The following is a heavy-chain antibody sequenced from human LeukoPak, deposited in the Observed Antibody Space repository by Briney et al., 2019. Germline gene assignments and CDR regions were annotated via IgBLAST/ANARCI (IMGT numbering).Heavy chain of an antibody. J-gene: IGHJ4*02. D-gene: IGHD6-13*01. CDR1: GGSFSGYY. Sequence: SETLSLTCAVYGGSFSGYYWSWIRQPPGKGLEWIGEINHSGSTNYNPSLKSRVTISVDTSKNQFSLKLSSVTAADTAVYYCARELVRAFDYWGQGTLVTVSS. CDR3: ARELVRAFDY. CDR2: INHSGST. V-gene: IGHV4-34*01.